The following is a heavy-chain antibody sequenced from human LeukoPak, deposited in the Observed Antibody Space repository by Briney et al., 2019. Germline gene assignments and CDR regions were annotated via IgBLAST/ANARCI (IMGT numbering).Heavy chain of an antibody. J-gene: IGHJ6*03. D-gene: IGHD5-12*01. CDR3: AKGGGYEAQYYYYYLDV. CDR1: GFTVSSYG. Sequence: GGSLRLSCAASGFTVSSYGMHWVRQAPGKGLEWVAFIRYDGSNKYYADSVKGRFTISRDNSKNTLYLQMKGLRAEDTAVYYCAKGGGYEAQYYYYYLDVWGKGTTVTISS. V-gene: IGHV3-30*02. CDR2: IRYDGSNK.